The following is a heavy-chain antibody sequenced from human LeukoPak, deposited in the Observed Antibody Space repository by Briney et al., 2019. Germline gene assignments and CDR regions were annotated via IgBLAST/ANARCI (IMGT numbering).Heavy chain of an antibody. CDR1: GFTFSSYG. J-gene: IGHJ4*02. Sequence: GGSLRLPCAASGFTFSSYGMHWVRQAPGKGLEWVAVISYDGSNKYYADSVKGRFTISRDNSKNTLYLQMNSLRAEDTAVYYCAKPADYGYFDYWGQGTLVTVSS. D-gene: IGHD4-17*01. V-gene: IGHV3-30*18. CDR2: ISYDGSNK. CDR3: AKPADYGYFDY.